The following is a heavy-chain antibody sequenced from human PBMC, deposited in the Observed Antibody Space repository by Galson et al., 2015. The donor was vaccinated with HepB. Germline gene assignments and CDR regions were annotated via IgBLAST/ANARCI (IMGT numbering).Heavy chain of an antibody. J-gene: IGHJ4*02. Sequence: SLRLSCAASGFTFSSYWMSWVRQAPGKGLEWVANIKQDGSEKYYVDSVKGRSTISRDNAKNSLYLQMNSLRAEDTAVYYCARHLVVVPAADNYFDYWGQGTLVTVSS. CDR3: ARHLVVVPAADNYFDY. CDR2: IKQDGSEK. D-gene: IGHD2-2*01. V-gene: IGHV3-7*03. CDR1: GFTFSSYW.